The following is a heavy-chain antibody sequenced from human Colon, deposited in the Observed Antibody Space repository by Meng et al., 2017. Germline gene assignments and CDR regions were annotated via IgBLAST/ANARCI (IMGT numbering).Heavy chain of an antibody. CDR1: GGSVSSGSYY. CDR3: ARDIRYNGYGCYFDY. Sequence: SETLSLTCTVSGGSVSSGSYYWSWLRQPPGKELEWIGYIYYSGSTNYNPSLKSRVTISVDTAKNQFSLELSSVTAADTAVYYCARDIRYNGYGCYFDYWGQGTLVTVSS. V-gene: IGHV4-61*01. J-gene: IGHJ4*02. D-gene: IGHD5-12*01. CDR2: IYYSGST.